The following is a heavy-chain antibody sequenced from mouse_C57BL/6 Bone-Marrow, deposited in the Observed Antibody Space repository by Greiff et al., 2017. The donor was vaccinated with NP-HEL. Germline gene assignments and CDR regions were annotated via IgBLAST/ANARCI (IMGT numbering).Heavy chain of an antibody. J-gene: IGHJ1*03. CDR3: ARPRGDYYGSPHWYFDV. Sequence: EVKLQQSGPELVKPGASVKISCKASGYTFTDYYMNWVKQSHGKSLEWIGDINPNNGGTSYNQKFKGKATLTVDKSSSTAYMELRSLTSEDSAVYYCARPRGDYYGSPHWYFDVWGTGTTVTVSS. D-gene: IGHD1-1*01. CDR1: GYTFTDYY. CDR2: INPNNGGT. V-gene: IGHV1-26*01.